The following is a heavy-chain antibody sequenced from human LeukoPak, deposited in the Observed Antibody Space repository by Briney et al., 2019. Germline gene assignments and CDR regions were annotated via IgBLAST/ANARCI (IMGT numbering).Heavy chain of an antibody. V-gene: IGHV1-8*01. D-gene: IGHD6-13*01. Sequence: ASVKVSCKASGYTFTSYDINWVLQATGQGLEWMGWMNPNSGNTGYAQKFQGRVTMTRNTSISTAYMELSSLRSEDTAVYYCARTVAAAGTGGYVYYYYYGMDVWGQGTTVTVSS. CDR3: ARTVAAAGTGGYVYYYYYGMDV. CDR1: GYTFTSYD. CDR2: MNPNSGNT. J-gene: IGHJ6*02.